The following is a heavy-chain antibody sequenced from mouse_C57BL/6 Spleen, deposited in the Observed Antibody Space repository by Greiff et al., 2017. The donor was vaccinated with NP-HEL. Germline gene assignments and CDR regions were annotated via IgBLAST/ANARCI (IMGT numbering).Heavy chain of an antibody. J-gene: IGHJ1*03. V-gene: IGHV1-64*01. D-gene: IGHD2-4*01. CDR3: ARRYYDYDDGDWYFDV. CDR1: GYTFTSYW. Sequence: VKLQQPGAELVKPGASVKLSCKASGYTFTSYWMHWVKQRPGQGLEWIGMIHPNSGSTNYNEKFKSKATLTVDKSSSTAYMQLSSLTSEDSAVDYCARRYYDYDDGDWYFDVWGTGTTVTVSS. CDR2: IHPNSGST.